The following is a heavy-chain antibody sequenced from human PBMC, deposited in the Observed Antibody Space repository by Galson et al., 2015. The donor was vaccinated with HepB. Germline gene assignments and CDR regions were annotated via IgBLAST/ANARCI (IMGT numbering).Heavy chain of an antibody. Sequence: QSGAEVKKPGESLTISCKGSGYNFTSYWISWVRQMPGKGLEWMGRIDPSDSFSHYSPSFQGHVTISSDKSINTAFLQWSSLKSSATAIYYCARPPSESSGWAYYGMDVWGQGTTVIVSS. D-gene: IGHD6-19*01. CDR2: IDPSDSFS. CDR1: GYNFTSYW. CDR3: ARPPSESSGWAYYGMDV. V-gene: IGHV5-10-1*01. J-gene: IGHJ6*02.